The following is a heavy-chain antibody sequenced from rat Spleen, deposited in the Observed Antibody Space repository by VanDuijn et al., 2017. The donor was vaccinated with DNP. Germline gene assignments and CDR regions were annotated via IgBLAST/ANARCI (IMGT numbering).Heavy chain of an antibody. CDR1: GFTFTDYN. J-gene: IGHJ2*01. V-gene: IGHV5-7*01. CDR3: VRQTTGLSTHYFHY. D-gene: IGHD1-11*01. CDR2: ISHGGRAT. Sequence: EVQLVESGGRLVQPGRSLRLSCAASGFTFTDYNMAWVRQAPKKGLEWVATISHGGRATYYRDSLKGRFSISRDVADTTLYLQMDSLRSEDTATYFCVRQTTGLSTHYFHYWGQGVMVTVSS.